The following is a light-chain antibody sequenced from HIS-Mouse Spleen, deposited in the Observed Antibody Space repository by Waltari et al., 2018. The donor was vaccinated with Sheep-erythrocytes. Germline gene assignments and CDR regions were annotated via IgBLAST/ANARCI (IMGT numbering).Light chain of an antibody. J-gene: IGKJ2*01. CDR1: QGICSY. V-gene: IGKV1-9*01. Sequence: DIQLTQSPSFLSASVGDRVTITCRASQGICSYLTWSQQKPGKAPKLLIYAASTLQSGVPSRFSGSGSGTEFTLTISSLQPEDFATYYCQQLNSYPHTFGQGTKLEIK. CDR3: QQLNSYPHT. CDR2: AAS.